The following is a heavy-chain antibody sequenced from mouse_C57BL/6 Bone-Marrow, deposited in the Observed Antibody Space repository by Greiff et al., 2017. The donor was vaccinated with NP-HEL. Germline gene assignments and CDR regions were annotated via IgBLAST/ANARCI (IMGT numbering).Heavy chain of an antibody. D-gene: IGHD4-1*01. V-gene: IGHV2-2*01. Sequence: VKLMESGPGLVQPSQSLSITCTVSGFSLTSYGVHWVRQSPGKGLEWLGVIWSGGSTDYNAAFISRLSISKDNSKRQVFFKMNSLQADDTAIYYCARRGTGTGDFDVWGTGTTVTVSS. CDR2: IWSGGST. J-gene: IGHJ1*03. CDR3: ARRGTGTGDFDV. CDR1: GFSLTSYG.